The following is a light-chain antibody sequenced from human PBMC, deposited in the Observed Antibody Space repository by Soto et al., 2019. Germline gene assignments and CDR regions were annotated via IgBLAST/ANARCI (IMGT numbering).Light chain of an antibody. CDR2: GAS. V-gene: IGKV3-15*01. Sequence: EIVMTQSPATLSVSPGDRATLSCRASQSVSSNLAWYQQKPGQAPRLLIYGASTRATGIPARFSGSGSGTEFTLTISSLQSEDFAVNYCQQYNNWPLRTFGQGTKVEIK. CDR1: QSVSSN. CDR3: QQYNNWPLRT. J-gene: IGKJ1*01.